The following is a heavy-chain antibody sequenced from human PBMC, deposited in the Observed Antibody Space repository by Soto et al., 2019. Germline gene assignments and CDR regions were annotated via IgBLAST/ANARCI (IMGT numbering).Heavy chain of an antibody. Sequence: QVQLVQSGAAVKKPGASVKVSCKASGYTSTSYYINWVRQTAGQGPEWMVWVNPNSGNTGSAQKFPGRVTRTSETSKTTAYMELSILRSEDTAVYYCALKPPGTHSDFDYWGQGTLVTVSS. CDR2: VNPNSGNT. D-gene: IGHD1-26*01. V-gene: IGHV1-8*01. CDR3: ALKPPGTHSDFDY. CDR1: GYTSTSYY. J-gene: IGHJ4*02.